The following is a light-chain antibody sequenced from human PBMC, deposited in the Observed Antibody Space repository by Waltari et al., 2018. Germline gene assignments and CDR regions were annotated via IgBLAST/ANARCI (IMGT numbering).Light chain of an antibody. CDR3: SSYTGRGTVI. J-gene: IGLJ2*01. CDR2: DLT. CDR1: HSDIGSYSY. Sequence: QSILTQPASVSGSPGQPITISCTGTHSDIGSYSYVSWYQQYPGKAPKLIIYDLTERPSGVSTRFSGSKSGNTASLTISGLLADDEADYFCSSYTGRGTVIFGRGTMVTVL. V-gene: IGLV2-14*01.